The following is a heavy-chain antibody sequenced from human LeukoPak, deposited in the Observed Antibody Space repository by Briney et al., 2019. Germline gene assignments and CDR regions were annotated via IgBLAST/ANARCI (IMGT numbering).Heavy chain of an antibody. V-gene: IGHV1-69*06. CDR2: IIPIFGTA. CDR3: ARDRGAVAGTFDY. CDR1: GGTFSSYA. D-gene: IGHD6-19*01. Sequence: SMKVSCKASGGTFSSYAISWVRQAPGQGLEWMGGIIPIFGTANYAQKFQGRVTITADKSTSTAYMELSSLRSEDTAVYYCARDRGAVAGTFDYWGQGTLVTVSS. J-gene: IGHJ4*02.